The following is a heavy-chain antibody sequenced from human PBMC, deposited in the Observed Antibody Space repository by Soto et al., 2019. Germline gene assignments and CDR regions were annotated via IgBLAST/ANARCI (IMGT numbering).Heavy chain of an antibody. D-gene: IGHD5-18*01. Sequence: GASVKVSFAASGFTFSSFALSWVRQAPGKGLEWVSAISGSGDGTDYADSVKGRLTISRDNSKNTLYLQMNSLRAEDTAVYYCAGPGYSSQDYWGQGALVTVSS. CDR3: AGPGYSSQDY. CDR1: GFTFSSFA. J-gene: IGHJ4*02. V-gene: IGHV3-23*01. CDR2: ISGSGDGT.